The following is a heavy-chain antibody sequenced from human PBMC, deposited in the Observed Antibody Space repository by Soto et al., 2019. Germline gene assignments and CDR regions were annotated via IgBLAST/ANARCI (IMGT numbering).Heavy chain of an antibody. D-gene: IGHD5-12*01. CDR1: GYTLTELS. CDR2: FDPEDGET. Sequence: EASVKVSCKVSGYTLTELSMHWVRQAPGKGLEWMGGFDPEDGETIYAQKFQGRVTMTEDTSTDTAYMELSSLRSEDTAVYYCATLGYSGYATFDYWGQGTLVTVSS. V-gene: IGHV1-24*01. J-gene: IGHJ4*02. CDR3: ATLGYSGYATFDY.